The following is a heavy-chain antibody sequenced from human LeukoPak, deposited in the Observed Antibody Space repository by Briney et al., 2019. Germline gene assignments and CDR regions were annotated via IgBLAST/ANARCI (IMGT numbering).Heavy chain of an antibody. CDR2: ISGSGGST. V-gene: IGHV3-23*01. D-gene: IGHD2-15*01. CDR3: AKTGVGYCTGGSCSAADY. CDR1: GFTFSSYA. Sequence: GGSLRLSCAASGFTFSSYAMSWVRQAPGKGLEWVSAISGSGGSTNYADSVKGRFTISGDNSKNTLYSQMNSLRAEDTAVFYCAKTGVGYCTGGSCSAADYWGQGTLVTVSS. J-gene: IGHJ4*02.